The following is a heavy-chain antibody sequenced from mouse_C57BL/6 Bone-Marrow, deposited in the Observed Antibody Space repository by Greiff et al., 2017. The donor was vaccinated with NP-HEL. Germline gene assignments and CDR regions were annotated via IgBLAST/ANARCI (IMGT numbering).Heavy chain of an antibody. J-gene: IGHJ1*03. CDR1: GYTFTSYW. CDR2: IDPSDSYT. Sequence: QVQLQQPGAELVKPGASVKLSCKASGYTFTSYWMQWVNQRPGQGLEWIGEIDPSDSYTTYHQKFKGKATLTVDTSSSTAYMQLSSLTSEDSAVYYCARKPGSSYYWYFDVWGTGTTVTVSS. D-gene: IGHD1-1*01. V-gene: IGHV1-50*01. CDR3: ARKPGSSYYWYFDV.